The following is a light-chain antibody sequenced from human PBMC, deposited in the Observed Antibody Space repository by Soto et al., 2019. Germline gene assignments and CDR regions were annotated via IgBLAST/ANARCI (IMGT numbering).Light chain of an antibody. CDR2: AAS. Sequence: EIVLTQSPGTLSLSPGERATLSCRASQNVRSPYLAWYQQKPGQAPRLLIYAASSRAAGIPDRFRGSVSGTDFTLSISRLEPEDLAVYYCQQYGHSAWTFGQGTKVEIK. V-gene: IGKV3-20*01. CDR3: QQYGHSAWT. J-gene: IGKJ1*01. CDR1: QNVRSPY.